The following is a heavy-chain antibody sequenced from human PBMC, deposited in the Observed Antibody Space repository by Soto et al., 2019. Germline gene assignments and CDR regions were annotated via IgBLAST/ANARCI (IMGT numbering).Heavy chain of an antibody. D-gene: IGHD3-10*01. CDR3: ACFAFLRSGDLFHGLAV. V-gene: IGHV4-34*01. CDR1: GGFSSGYY. J-gene: IGHJ6*02. Sequence: SETLSLSCAVQGGFSSGYYWDWIRQPPGKGLEWIGEANHGGTSNYNPSPKSRAIISVDTSKNQFSLKLTSVTGEGTALYFCACFAFLRSGDLFHGLAVWGQGTKVTVSS. CDR2: ANHGGTS.